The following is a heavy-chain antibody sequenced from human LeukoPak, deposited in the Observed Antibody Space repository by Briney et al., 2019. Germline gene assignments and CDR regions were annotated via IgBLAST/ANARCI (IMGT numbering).Heavy chain of an antibody. J-gene: IGHJ6*03. CDR3: ARIPPFIHYYYMDV. Sequence: GGSLRLSCAASGFTFSDYYMSWIRQAPGKGLEWVSYISSSGSTIYYADSVKGRFTISRDNAKNSLYLQMNSLRAEDTAVYYCARIPPFIHYYYMDVWGKGTTVTVSS. CDR1: GFTFSDYY. D-gene: IGHD2-21*01. V-gene: IGHV3-11*04. CDR2: ISSSGSTI.